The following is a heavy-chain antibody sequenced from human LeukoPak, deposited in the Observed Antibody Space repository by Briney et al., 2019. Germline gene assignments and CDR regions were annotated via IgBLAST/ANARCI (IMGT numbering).Heavy chain of an antibody. Sequence: PSETLSLTCTVSGGSISSYYWSWIRQPPGKGLEWIGEINHSGSTNCNPSLKSRVTISVDTSKNQFSLKLSSVTAADTAVYYCARGSLAAADHFDYWGQGTLVTVSS. CDR2: INHSGST. D-gene: IGHD6-13*01. V-gene: IGHV4-34*01. CDR1: GGSISSYY. CDR3: ARGSLAAADHFDY. J-gene: IGHJ4*02.